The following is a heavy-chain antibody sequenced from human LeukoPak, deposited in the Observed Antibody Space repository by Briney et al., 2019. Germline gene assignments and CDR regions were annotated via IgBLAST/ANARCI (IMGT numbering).Heavy chain of an antibody. V-gene: IGHV3-66*01. CDR2: IYSGGST. D-gene: IGHD1-26*01. CDR1: QFY. Sequence: PRGTLRLSCAASQFYMNWVRQAPGKGLEWVSTIYSGGSTYYADSVKGRFIISRDNSKNTLYLQMNSLRAEDTAVYYCASGESYYLENWGQGTLVTVSS. J-gene: IGHJ4*02. CDR3: ASGESYYLEN.